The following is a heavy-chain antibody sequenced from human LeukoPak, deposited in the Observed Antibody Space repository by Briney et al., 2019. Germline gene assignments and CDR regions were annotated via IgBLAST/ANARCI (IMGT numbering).Heavy chain of an antibody. CDR2: IIPIFGTA. J-gene: IGHJ3*02. CDR1: GGTFISYA. CDR3: ARPYGSGSYPMMAFDI. Sequence: SVKVSCKASGGTFISYAISWVRQAPGQGLEWMGGIIPIFGTANYAQKFQGRVTITADESTSTAYMELSSLRSEDTAVYYCARPYGSGSYPMMAFDIWGQGTMVTVSS. D-gene: IGHD3-10*01. V-gene: IGHV1-69*13.